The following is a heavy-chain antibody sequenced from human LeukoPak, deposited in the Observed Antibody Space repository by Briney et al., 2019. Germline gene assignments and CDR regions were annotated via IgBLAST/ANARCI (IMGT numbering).Heavy chain of an antibody. J-gene: IGHJ4*02. CDR1: GGTFSSYA. V-gene: IGHV1-69*13. CDR2: IIPIFGTA. Sequence: ASVKVSCEASGGTFSSYAISWVRQAPGQGLEWMGGIIPIFGTANYAQKFQGRVTITADESTSTAYMELSSLRSEDTAVYYCASSGTGGSGTTDEYYFDYWGQGTLVTVSS. CDR3: ASSGTGGSGTTDEYYFDY. D-gene: IGHD1-14*01.